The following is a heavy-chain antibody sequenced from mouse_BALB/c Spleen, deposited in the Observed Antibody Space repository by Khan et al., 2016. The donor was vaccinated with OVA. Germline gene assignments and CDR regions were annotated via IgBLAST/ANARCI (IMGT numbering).Heavy chain of an antibody. J-gene: IGHJ4*01. CDR2: INYSGST. V-gene: IGHV3-2*02. D-gene: IGHD2-3*01. CDR1: GYSITSDYA. Sequence: EVQLQESGPGLVKPSQSLSLTCTVTGYSITSDYAWNWIRPFPGNKLEWMGYINYSGSTNYNPALKSRISITRDTSKNQFFLQLNSVTTADTATYYCARDGSRYNYAMDYWGQGTSVTVSS. CDR3: ARDGSRYNYAMDY.